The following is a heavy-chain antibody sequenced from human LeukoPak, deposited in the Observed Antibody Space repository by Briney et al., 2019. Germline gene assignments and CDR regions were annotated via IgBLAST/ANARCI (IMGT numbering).Heavy chain of an antibody. D-gene: IGHD5-24*01. CDR2: INPNSGGT. J-gene: IGHJ6*03. V-gene: IGHV1-2*02. CDR3: ARDPGRRWLQLQGGPYYYYYHMDV. Sequence: ASVKVSCKASGYTFTGYYMHWVRQAPGQGLEWMGWINPNSGGTNYAQKFQGRVTMTRDTSISTAYMELSRLRSDDTAVYYCARDPGRRWLQLQGGPYYYYYHMDVWGKGTTVTVSS. CDR1: GYTFTGYY.